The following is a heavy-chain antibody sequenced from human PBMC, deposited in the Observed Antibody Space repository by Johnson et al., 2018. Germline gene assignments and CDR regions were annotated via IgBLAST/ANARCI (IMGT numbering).Heavy chain of an antibody. CDR2: INWNGVNT. CDR1: GFTFDDYA. J-gene: IGHJ4*02. D-gene: IGHD2-8*02. V-gene: IGHV3-9*01. Sequence: VQLVESGGGMVQPGRSLKLSCAASGFTFDDYAMDWVRQAPGKGMEWVSHINWNGVNTGYADSVKGRFTIFGDNAKNSLYLQMNSLRPEAPALYYCVKEGSWYYFDHCGQGTLVTVSS. CDR3: VKEGSWYYFDH.